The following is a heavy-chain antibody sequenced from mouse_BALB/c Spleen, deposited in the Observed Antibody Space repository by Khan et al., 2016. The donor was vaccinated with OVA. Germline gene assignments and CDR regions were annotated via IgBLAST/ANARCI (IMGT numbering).Heavy chain of an antibody. J-gene: IGHJ3*01. V-gene: IGHV5-4*02. CDR2: VSDGGNDT. CDR3: TRGCYGSGFAY. CDR1: AFTFSDYY. Sequence: EVELVESGGGLVKPGGSLKLSCAASAFTFSDYYMYWVRQTPEKRLEWVAPVSDGGNDTSYTDSVKGRFTITRDNAKNTLYLQMNSLKTEDTAMYYCTRGCYGSGFAYWGQGTLVTVSA. D-gene: IGHD1-2*01.